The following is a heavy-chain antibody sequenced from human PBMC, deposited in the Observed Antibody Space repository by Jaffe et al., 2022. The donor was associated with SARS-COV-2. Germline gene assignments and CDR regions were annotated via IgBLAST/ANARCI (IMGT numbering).Heavy chain of an antibody. Sequence: QVQLQESGPGLVKPSQTLSLTCTVSGGSISSGGYYWSWIRQHPGKGLEWIGYIYYSGSTYYNPSLKSRVTISVDTSKNQFSLKLSSVTAADTAVYYCARAPPGWLQYGDAFDIWGQGTMVTVSS. D-gene: IGHD5-12*01. J-gene: IGHJ3*02. CDR1: GGSISSGGYY. CDR2: IYYSGST. CDR3: ARAPPGWLQYGDAFDI. V-gene: IGHV4-31*03.